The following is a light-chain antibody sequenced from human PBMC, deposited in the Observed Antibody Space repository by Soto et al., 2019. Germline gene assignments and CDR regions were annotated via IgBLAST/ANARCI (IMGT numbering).Light chain of an antibody. V-gene: IGKV3-20*01. CDR2: GAS. CDR3: QLYDSSSYT. Sequence: PGERATLSCRASQSITSSYLAWYQQKPGQAPRLLIYGASRRATDIPDGFSGSGSGTDFTLTISRLEPEDFAVYYCQLYDSSSYTFGQGTKVDIK. CDR1: QSITSSY. J-gene: IGKJ2*01.